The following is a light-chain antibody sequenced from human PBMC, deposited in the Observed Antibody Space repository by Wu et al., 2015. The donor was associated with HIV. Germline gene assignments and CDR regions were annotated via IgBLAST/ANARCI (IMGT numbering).Light chain of an antibody. Sequence: IVLTQSPDTLSLSSGETAILSCRASQIIPSSHLAWYQQKPGQAPRLLMYGASRKATGIPDRFSGYMSAATDFTLAIFRLQPEDSAVYFCQHYGDSQFTFGRGTKVEIK. V-gene: IGKV3-20*01. J-gene: IGKJ3*01. CDR2: GAS. CDR3: QHYGDSQFT. CDR1: QIIPSSH.